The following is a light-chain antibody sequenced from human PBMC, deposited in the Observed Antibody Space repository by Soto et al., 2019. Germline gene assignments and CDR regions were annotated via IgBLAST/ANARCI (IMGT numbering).Light chain of an antibody. CDR1: QGISSY. V-gene: IGKV1-9*01. CDR2: AAS. J-gene: IGKJ4*01. Sequence: IPLTQSPSSLSASVGDRGTITCRASQGISSYLAWYQQKPGKAPKLRIYAASTLQSGVPSRFSGSGSGTEFPLSISSLHPEDFATYYSQQLNSYPSFGGWTTVEIK. CDR3: QQLNSYPS.